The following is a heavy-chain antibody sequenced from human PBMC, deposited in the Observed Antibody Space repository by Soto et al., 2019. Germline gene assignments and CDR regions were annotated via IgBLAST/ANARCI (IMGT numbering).Heavy chain of an antibody. V-gene: IGHV4-61*08. Sequence: SETLSLTCTVSGGSISSGDYYWSWIRQPPGKGLEWIGYIYYSGSTNYNPSLKSRVTISVDTSKNQFSLKLSSVTAADTAVYYCARVAPQRRYFEWLLSYYFDYWGQGTLVTVSS. D-gene: IGHD3-9*01. CDR3: ARVAPQRRYFEWLLSYYFDY. CDR2: IYYSGST. CDR1: GGSISSGDYY. J-gene: IGHJ4*02.